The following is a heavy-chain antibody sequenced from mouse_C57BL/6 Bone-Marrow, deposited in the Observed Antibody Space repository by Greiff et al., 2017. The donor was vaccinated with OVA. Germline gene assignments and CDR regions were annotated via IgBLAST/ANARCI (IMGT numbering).Heavy chain of an antibody. CDR2: IYPGSGNT. Sequence: VKLQESGAELVRPGASVKLSCKASGYTFTDYYINWVKQRPGQGLEWIARIYPGSGNTYYNEKFKGKATLTAEKSSSTAYMQLSSLTSEDSAVYFCARSRGYWGQGTTLTVSS. J-gene: IGHJ2*01. V-gene: IGHV1-76*01. CDR1: GYTFTDYY. CDR3: ARSRGY.